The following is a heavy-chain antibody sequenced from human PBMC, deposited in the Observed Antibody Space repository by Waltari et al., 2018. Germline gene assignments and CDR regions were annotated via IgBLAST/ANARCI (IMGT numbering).Heavy chain of an antibody. J-gene: IGHJ4*02. CDR3: ASILPSRNSGSLDY. Sequence: QLQLQESGPGLLKPSATLSLTCTVSGGSLSSSSYYLGWIRQPPGKGLEWIGSIYYSGSTYYNPSLKSRVTISVDTSKNQFSLKLSSVTAADTAVYYCASILPSRNSGSLDYWGQGTLVTVSS. V-gene: IGHV4-39*01. CDR2: IYYSGST. CDR1: GGSLSSSSYY. D-gene: IGHD1-26*01.